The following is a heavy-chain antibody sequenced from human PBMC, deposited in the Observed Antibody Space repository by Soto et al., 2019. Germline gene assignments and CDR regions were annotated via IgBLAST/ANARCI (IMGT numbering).Heavy chain of an antibody. Sequence: EVQLVESGGGLVQPGGSLRLSCAASGFTFSSYAMHWVRQAPGKGLEYVSAISSNGGSTYYANSVKGRLTISRDNSKNTLYLQMGRLRAEDMAMYYCARGPGYYFDYWGQGPLVTVSS. CDR3: ARGPGYYFDY. J-gene: IGHJ4*02. CDR2: ISSNGGST. V-gene: IGHV3-64*01. CDR1: GFTFSSYA.